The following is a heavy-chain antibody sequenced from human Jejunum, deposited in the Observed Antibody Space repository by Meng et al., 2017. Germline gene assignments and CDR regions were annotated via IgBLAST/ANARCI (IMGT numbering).Heavy chain of an antibody. Sequence: EVRLVCSGGGLVQPGGSLSLSCAASGFTFSDHYMDWVRQAPGKGLEWVGRTRNKANSYTTDYAASVKGRFTISRDDSKNSLYLQMNSLKTEDTAVYYCARDGRSGSYFDSWGQGTLVTVSS. CDR1: GFTFSDHY. V-gene: IGHV3-72*01. D-gene: IGHD1-26*01. J-gene: IGHJ4*02. CDR2: TRNKANSYTT. CDR3: ARDGRSGSYFDS.